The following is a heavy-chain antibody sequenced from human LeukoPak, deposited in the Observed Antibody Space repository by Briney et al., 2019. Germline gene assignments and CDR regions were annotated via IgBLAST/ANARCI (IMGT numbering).Heavy chain of an antibody. CDR2: IKQDGSEK. CDR1: GFTFSSYW. Sequence: GGSLRLSCAASGFTFSSYWMSWVRQAPGKGLEWVANIKQDGSEKYYVDSVKGRFTISRDNAKNSLYLQMNSLRAEDTAVYYCARAAYSSTWYPRYFDLWGRGTLVTVSS. V-gene: IGHV3-7*01. D-gene: IGHD6-13*01. CDR3: ARAAYSSTWYPRYFDL. J-gene: IGHJ2*01.